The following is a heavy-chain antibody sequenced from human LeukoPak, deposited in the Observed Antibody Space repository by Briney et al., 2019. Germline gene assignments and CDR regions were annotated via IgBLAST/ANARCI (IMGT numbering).Heavy chain of an antibody. CDR3: ARKVPAAIGKYNWFDP. CDR2: IYHSGST. V-gene: IGHV4-38-2*02. Sequence: PSETLSLTCTVSGYSISSGYYWGWIRQPPVKGLEWIGSIYHSGSTYYSPSLKSRVTISVDTSKNQFSLKLNSVTAADTAVYYCARKVPAAIGKYNWFDPWGQGTLVTVSS. J-gene: IGHJ5*02. CDR1: GYSISSGYY. D-gene: IGHD2-2*02.